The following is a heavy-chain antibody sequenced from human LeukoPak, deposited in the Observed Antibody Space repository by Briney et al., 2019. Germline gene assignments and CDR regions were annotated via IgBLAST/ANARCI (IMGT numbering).Heavy chain of an antibody. D-gene: IGHD3-10*01. CDR1: GYTFTIYG. V-gene: IGHV1-18*01. Sequence: GASVKVSCTASGYTFTIYGISWVRQAPGQGLEWMGWISAYNGNTNYAQKLQGRVTMTTDTSTRTAYMELRSLRSDDTAVYYCARDGHYGSGSYYRSSNYYYYGMDVWGQGTTVTVSS. CDR2: ISAYNGNT. CDR3: ARDGHYGSGSYYRSSNYYYYGMDV. J-gene: IGHJ6*02.